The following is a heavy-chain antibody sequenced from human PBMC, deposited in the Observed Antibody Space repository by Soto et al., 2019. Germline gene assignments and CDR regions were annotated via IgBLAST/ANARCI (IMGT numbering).Heavy chain of an antibody. D-gene: IGHD2-2*01. J-gene: IGHJ4*02. Sequence: GGSLRLSCAASGFTFSSYAMSWVRQAPGKGLEWVSAISGSGGSTYYADSVKGRFTISRDNSKNTLYLQMNSLRAEDTAVYYCANLLHGGSFSTSPIDYWGQGTLVTVSS. V-gene: IGHV3-23*01. CDR2: ISGSGGST. CDR3: ANLLHGGSFSTSPIDY. CDR1: GFTFSSYA.